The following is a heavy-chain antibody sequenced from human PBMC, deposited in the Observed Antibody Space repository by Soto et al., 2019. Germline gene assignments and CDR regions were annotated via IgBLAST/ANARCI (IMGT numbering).Heavy chain of an antibody. CDR1: GYTLTELS. D-gene: IGHD3-10*01. J-gene: IGHJ3*02. CDR2: FDHEDGET. CDR3: VTVYGSASYAFDI. V-gene: IGHV1-24*01. Sequence: QVQLVQSGAEVKKPGASVKVSCKVSGYTLTELSMHWVRQAPGKGLEWMGGFDHEDGETSYAQKFQGRVTITEDTSTDTADVELSSLRSEETAVYYFVTVYGSASYAFDIWGQGTMVTVSS.